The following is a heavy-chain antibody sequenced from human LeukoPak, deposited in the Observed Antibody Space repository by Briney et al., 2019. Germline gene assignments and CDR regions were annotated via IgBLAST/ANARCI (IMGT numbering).Heavy chain of an antibody. V-gene: IGHV1-18*01. D-gene: IGHD3-3*01. J-gene: IGHJ4*02. CDR2: ISTNNGNR. CDR1: GYTFTSYG. Sequence: ASVKVSCKASGYTFTSYGINWMGQAPGQGLEWMGWISTNNGNRNYVKKFQGRVTMTTDTSTSTAYMQLRSLTSDDTAVYYCARDLEFPDYWGQGTLVTVSS. CDR3: ARDLEFPDY.